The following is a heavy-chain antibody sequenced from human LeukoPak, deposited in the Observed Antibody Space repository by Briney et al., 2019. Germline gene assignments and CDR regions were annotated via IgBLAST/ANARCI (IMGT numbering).Heavy chain of an antibody. J-gene: IGHJ4*02. CDR3: AKKWGVGTTTLDYFDY. CDR1: GFTFSSFA. V-gene: IGHV3-23*01. CDR2: ISGSGGST. D-gene: IGHD1-26*01. Sequence: PGRSLRLSCAASGFTFSSFAMHWVRQAPGKGLEWVSGISGSGGSTYYADSVKGRFTISRDNSKNTLYLQMNSLTDEDTAVYYCAKKWGVGTTTLDYFDYWGQGTLVTVSS.